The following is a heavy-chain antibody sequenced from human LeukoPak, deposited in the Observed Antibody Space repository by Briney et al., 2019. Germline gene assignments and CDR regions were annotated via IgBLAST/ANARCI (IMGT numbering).Heavy chain of an antibody. Sequence: GESLKIPCKGSGYSFTSYWIGWVRQMPGKGLEWMGIIYPGDSDTRYSPSFQGQVTISADKSISTAYLQWSSLKASDTAMYYCARGPPLYNWNDGGWFDPWGQGTLVTVSS. CDR3: ARGPPLYNWNDGGWFDP. J-gene: IGHJ5*02. D-gene: IGHD1-20*01. CDR2: IYPGDSDT. V-gene: IGHV5-51*01. CDR1: GYSFTSYW.